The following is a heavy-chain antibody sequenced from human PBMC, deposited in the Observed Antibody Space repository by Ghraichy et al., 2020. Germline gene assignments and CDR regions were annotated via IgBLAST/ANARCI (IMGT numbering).Heavy chain of an antibody. CDR3: VEGWAFDI. D-gene: IGHD5-24*01. J-gene: IGHJ3*02. CDR2: TYYRSEWNY. CDR1: GDSVSRNTAA. Sequence: SETLSLTCAISGDSVSRNTAAWNWLRQSPSGGLEWLGRTYYRSEWNYDYATSVRGRISIDADTSRNQFSLHLTSVTPEDTALYYRVEGWAFDIWGQGAMVTVSS. V-gene: IGHV6-1*01.